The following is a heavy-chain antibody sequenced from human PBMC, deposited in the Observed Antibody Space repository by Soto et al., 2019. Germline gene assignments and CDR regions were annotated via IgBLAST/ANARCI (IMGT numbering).Heavy chain of an antibody. CDR1: GFTFSSYG. D-gene: IGHD2-2*01. J-gene: IGHJ6*02. CDR2: IWYDGSNK. Sequence: GGSLRLSCAASGFTFSSYGMHWVRQAPGKGLEWVAVIWYDGSNKYYADSVKGRFTISRDNSKNTLYLQMNSLRAEDTAVYYCARDRQSRYCSSTSCPKRKYYYYGMDVWGQGTTVTVSS. V-gene: IGHV3-33*01. CDR3: ARDRQSRYCSSTSCPKRKYYYYGMDV.